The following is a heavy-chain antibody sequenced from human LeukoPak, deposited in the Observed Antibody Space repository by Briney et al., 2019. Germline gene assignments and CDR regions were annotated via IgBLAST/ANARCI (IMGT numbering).Heavy chain of an antibody. J-gene: IGHJ4*02. CDR2: ISSSRTTI. V-gene: IGHV3-48*02. CDR1: GFTFSSYS. Sequence: GGSLRLSCVVSGFTFSSYSMNWVRQAPGKGLEWISYISSSRTTIYYADSVKGRFTISRDNAKNSLYLQMNSLRDEDTAVYYCARDFGYCSGGSCRLDYWGQGTLVTVSS. D-gene: IGHD2-15*01. CDR3: ARDFGYCSGGSCRLDY.